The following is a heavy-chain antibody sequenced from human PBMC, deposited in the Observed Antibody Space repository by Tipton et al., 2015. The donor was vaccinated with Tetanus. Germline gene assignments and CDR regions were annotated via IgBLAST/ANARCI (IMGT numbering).Heavy chain of an antibody. D-gene: IGHD3-10*01. CDR2: INPSGGYT. V-gene: IGHV1-46*04. CDR1: GYTFTSHY. J-gene: IGHJ4*02. Sequence: QSGPEVKKPGASVNVSCKASGYTFTSHYVHWVRQAPGQGLEWMGMINPSGGYTRSAQTLQGRVKMTRDTSTSTVYMELSSLRPDDTAVYYCARADYNLSRKGPFDSWGQGTLVLVSS. CDR3: ARADYNLSRKGPFDS.